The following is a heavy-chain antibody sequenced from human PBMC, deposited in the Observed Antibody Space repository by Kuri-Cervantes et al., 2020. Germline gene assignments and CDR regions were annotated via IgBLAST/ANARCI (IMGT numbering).Heavy chain of an antibody. V-gene: IGHV4-4*02. D-gene: IGHD4-17*01. CDR1: GGSISSSNW. CDR2: IYHSGST. CDR3: ARRTVTTAYDAFDI. J-gene: IGHJ3*02. Sequence: GSPRLSCAVSGGSISSSNWWSWVRQPPGKGLEWIGEIYHSGSTNYNPSLKSRVTISVDKSKNQFSLKLSSVTAADTAVYYCARRTVTTAYDAFDIWGQGTMVTVSS.